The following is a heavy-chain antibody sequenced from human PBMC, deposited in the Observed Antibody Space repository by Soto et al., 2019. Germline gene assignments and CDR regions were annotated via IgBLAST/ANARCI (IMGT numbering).Heavy chain of an antibody. CDR1: GFTFSNYG. J-gene: IGHJ4*02. D-gene: IGHD3-9*01. CDR2: ISNGGSYI. CDR3: ARDPYFDPLTDFYIGLDY. Sequence: PGGSLRLSCAGSGFTFSNYGISWVRQAPGKGLEWVASISNGGSYIYYADSVAGRFTISRDNANNSLFLQMNSLRSEDTAVYYCARDPYFDPLTDFYIGLDYWGQGTLVTVSS. V-gene: IGHV3-21*01.